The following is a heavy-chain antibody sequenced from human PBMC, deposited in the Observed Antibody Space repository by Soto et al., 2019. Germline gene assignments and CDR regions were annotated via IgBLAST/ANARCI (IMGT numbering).Heavy chain of an antibody. D-gene: IGHD3-3*01. CDR1: GYTFTGYY. CDR2: INPNSGGT. Sequence: ASGKVSCKACGYTFTGYYMHWVRQAPGQGLKWMGWINPNSGGTNYAQKFQGRVTMTRDTSISTAYMELSRLRSDDTAVYYCARAPSHYDFWSGYHNWFDPWGQGTLVTVSS. V-gene: IGHV1-2*02. CDR3: ARAPSHYDFWSGYHNWFDP. J-gene: IGHJ5*02.